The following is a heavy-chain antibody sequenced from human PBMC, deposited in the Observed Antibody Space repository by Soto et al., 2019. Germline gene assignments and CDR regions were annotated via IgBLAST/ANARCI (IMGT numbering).Heavy chain of an antibody. CDR2: ISSNGGST. CDR3: VKTKRSDSGYDYTPFIYYYYYGMDV. CDR1: GFTFSSYA. V-gene: IGHV3-64D*06. Sequence: GGSLRLSCSASGFTFSSYAMHWVRQAPGKGLEYVSAISSNGGSTYYAGSVKGRFTISRDNSKNTLYLQMSSLRAEDTAVYYCVKTKRSDSGYDYTPFIYYYYYGMDVWGQGTTVTVSS. D-gene: IGHD5-12*01. J-gene: IGHJ6*02.